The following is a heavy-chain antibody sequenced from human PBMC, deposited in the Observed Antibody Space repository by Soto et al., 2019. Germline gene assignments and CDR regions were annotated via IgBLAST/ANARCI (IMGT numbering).Heavy chain of an antibody. CDR1: GFTFGDYA. D-gene: IGHD6-6*01. CDR3: AKDSIRRSYSRSSSGDRDAFDI. J-gene: IGHJ3*02. V-gene: IGHV3-9*01. Sequence: GGSLRLSCAVSGFTFGDYAMHWFRQAPGKGLEWVSGISWDSRSVAYADSVKGRFTISRDNAENSLHLQMNSLRAEDTAVYYCAKDSIRRSYSRSSSGDRDAFDIWGQGTMVTVSS. CDR2: ISWDSRSV.